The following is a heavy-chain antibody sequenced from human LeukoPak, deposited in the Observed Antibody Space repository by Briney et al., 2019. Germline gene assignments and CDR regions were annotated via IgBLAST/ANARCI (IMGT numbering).Heavy chain of an antibody. Sequence: GGSLRLSCGTSGFTFSRYGMHWVRQAPGKGLEWVAFIRYDGSNRYYADSVKGRFTISRDNSKNTLYLQIHSLRAEDTAVYYCAREPKSRYSYGLDYWGQGTLVTVSS. CDR2: IRYDGSNR. CDR3: AREPKSRYSYGLDY. CDR1: GFTFSRYG. J-gene: IGHJ4*02. V-gene: IGHV3-30*02. D-gene: IGHD5-18*01.